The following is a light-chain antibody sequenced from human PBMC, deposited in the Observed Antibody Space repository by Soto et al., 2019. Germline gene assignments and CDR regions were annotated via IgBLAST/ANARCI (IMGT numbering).Light chain of an antibody. J-gene: IGKJ4*01. Sequence: ETVLTQSPGTLSLSPGERATLSCRASQSVNNNYLAWYQQKPGQAPRLLIYGASRRATGIPDRFSGSGSGTDFTLTISRLEPEDFAVYSCQQYGSAPHTFGGGTKVEIK. V-gene: IGKV3-20*01. CDR2: GAS. CDR3: QQYGSAPHT. CDR1: QSVNNNY.